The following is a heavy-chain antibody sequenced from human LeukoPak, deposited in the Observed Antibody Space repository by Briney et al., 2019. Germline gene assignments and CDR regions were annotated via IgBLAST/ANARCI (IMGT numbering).Heavy chain of an antibody. CDR3: ARDWDYVWGSTDY. D-gene: IGHD3-16*01. J-gene: IGHJ4*02. CDR1: GGSISSSSYY. V-gene: IGHV4-39*07. Sequence: SETLSLTCTVSGGSISSSSYYWGWIRQPPGKGLEWIGSIYYSGSTHYNPSLKSRVTISVDTSKSQFSLKLSSVTAADTAVYYCARDWDYVWGSTDYWGQGTLVTVSS. CDR2: IYYSGST.